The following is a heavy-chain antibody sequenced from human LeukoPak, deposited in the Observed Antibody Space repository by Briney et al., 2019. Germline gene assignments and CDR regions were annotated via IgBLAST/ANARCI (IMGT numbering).Heavy chain of an antibody. CDR1: GYTFTSYD. J-gene: IGHJ4*02. V-gene: IGHV1-2*02. Sequence: ASVKVSCKASGYTFTSYDINWVRQAPGQGLEWMGWINPNSGGTNYAQKFQGRVTMTRDTSISTAYMELSRLRSDDTAVYYCAREGGYGDYSTFSADYWGQGTLVTVSS. CDR2: INPNSGGT. D-gene: IGHD4-17*01. CDR3: AREGGYGDYSTFSADY.